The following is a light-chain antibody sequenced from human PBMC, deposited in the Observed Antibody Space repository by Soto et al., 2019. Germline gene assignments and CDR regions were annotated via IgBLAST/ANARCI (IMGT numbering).Light chain of an antibody. V-gene: IGLV2-14*01. CDR2: EVS. CDR1: SSDVGGYNY. J-gene: IGLJ1*01. Sequence: QSALTQPASVSGSPGQSITISCTGTSSDVGGYNYVSWYQQRPGKAPKLMIYEVSNRSSGVSNRFSGSKSGNTASLTISGLQAEDEADYYCSSYTSGSTPYVFGPGTKLTVL. CDR3: SSYTSGSTPYV.